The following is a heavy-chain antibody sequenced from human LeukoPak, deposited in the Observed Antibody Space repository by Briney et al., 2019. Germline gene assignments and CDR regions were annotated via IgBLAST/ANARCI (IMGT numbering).Heavy chain of an antibody. J-gene: IGHJ4*02. V-gene: IGHV3-30-3*01. Sequence: GRSLRLSCAASGFTFSSYAMHWVRQAPGKGLEWVAVISYDGSNKYYADSVKGRFTISRDNSKNTLYLQMNSLRAEDTAVYYCARFAKGGDYWGQGTLVTVSS. CDR1: GFTFSSYA. CDR3: ARFAKGGDY. D-gene: IGHD3-16*01. CDR2: ISYDGSNK.